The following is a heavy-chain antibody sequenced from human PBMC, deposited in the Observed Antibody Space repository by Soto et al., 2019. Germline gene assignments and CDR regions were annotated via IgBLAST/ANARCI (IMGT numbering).Heavy chain of an antibody. V-gene: IGHV5-51*01. CDR2: VFPRDSDT. CDR3: ARKAYGDHAQVYYFDY. J-gene: IGHJ4*02. Sequence: PGESLKISCKASGYDFSTYWIGWVRQMPGKGLEWMGFVFPRDSDTTYSPSFQGQVTISADRSASTAYLQWSGLQASDTAMYYCARKAYGDHAQVYYFDYCGQGTLVAVSS. D-gene: IGHD4-17*01. CDR1: GYDFSTYW.